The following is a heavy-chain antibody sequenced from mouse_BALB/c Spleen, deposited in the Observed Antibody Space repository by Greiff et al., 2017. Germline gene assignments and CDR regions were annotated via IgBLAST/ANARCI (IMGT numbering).Heavy chain of an antibody. CDR3: AAYYGRTGFAY. J-gene: IGHJ3*01. D-gene: IGHD2-10*01. CDR2: INPSTGYT. Sequence: QVHVKQSGAELAKPGASVKMSCKASGYTFTSYWMHWVKQRPGQGLEWIGYINPSTGYTEYNQKFKDKATLTADKSSSTAYMQLSSLTSEDSAVYYCAAYYGRTGFAYWGQGTLVTVSA. V-gene: IGHV1-7*01. CDR1: GYTFTSYW.